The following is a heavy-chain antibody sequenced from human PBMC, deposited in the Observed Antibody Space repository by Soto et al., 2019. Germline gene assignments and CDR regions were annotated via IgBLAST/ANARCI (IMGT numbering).Heavy chain of an antibody. CDR2: IIPIFGTA. J-gene: IGHJ4*02. V-gene: IGHV1-69*13. D-gene: IGHD3-22*01. CDR3: ASDRTDYYDSSGYYLVYFDY. CDR1: GGTFSSYA. Sequence: GASVKVSCKASGGTFSSYAISWVRQAPGQGLEWMGGIIPIFGTANYAQKFQGRVTITADESTSTAYMELSSLRSEDTAVYYCASDRTDYYDSSGYYLVYFDYWGQGTRVTVSS.